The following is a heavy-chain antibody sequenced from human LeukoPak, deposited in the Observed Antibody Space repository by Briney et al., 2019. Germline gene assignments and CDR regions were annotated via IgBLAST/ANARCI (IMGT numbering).Heavy chain of an antibody. D-gene: IGHD3-10*01. CDR2: ISWNSGST. J-gene: IGHJ3*02. CDR1: GFTFDDYA. CDR3: AKDKSAMVRGVGDAFDI. Sequence: GRSLRLSCAASGFTFDDYAMFWVRQAPGKGLEWVSGISWNSGSTGYADSVKGRFTISRDNAKNSLYLQMNSLRPEDTALYYCAKDKSAMVRGVGDAFDIWGQGTMVTVSS. V-gene: IGHV3-9*01.